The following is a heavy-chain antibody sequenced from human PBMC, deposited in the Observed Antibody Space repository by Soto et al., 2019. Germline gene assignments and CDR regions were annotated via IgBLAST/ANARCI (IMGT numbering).Heavy chain of an antibody. V-gene: IGHV5-51*01. Sequence: GESLKISCKGSGYSFTSYWIGWVRQMPGEGMEWMGIIYPGDSDTRYSPSFQGQVTISADKSISTAYLQWSSLKASDTAMYYCARHRGAVAGTHYYYGMDVWGQGTTVTVSS. J-gene: IGHJ6*02. CDR2: IYPGDSDT. D-gene: IGHD6-19*01. CDR1: GYSFTSYW. CDR3: ARHRGAVAGTHYYYGMDV.